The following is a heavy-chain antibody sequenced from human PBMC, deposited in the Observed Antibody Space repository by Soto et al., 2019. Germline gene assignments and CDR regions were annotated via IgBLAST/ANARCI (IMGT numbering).Heavy chain of an antibody. CDR2: INGGNGNT. D-gene: IGHD1-26*01. V-gene: IGHV1-3*01. CDR1: GNTSPNYA. J-gene: IGHJ4*02. CDR3: ARDDSGYRGTHYLDYVNY. Sequence: QFQLVESGAELKKPGASVKVSCKASGNTSPNYAIHWVRQAPGQRLEWMGWINGGNGNTKYSEHFQGRVTFTRDTSAGTVYMELSSLTSEDTAVYYCARDDSGYRGTHYLDYVNYWGQGTLVTVSS.